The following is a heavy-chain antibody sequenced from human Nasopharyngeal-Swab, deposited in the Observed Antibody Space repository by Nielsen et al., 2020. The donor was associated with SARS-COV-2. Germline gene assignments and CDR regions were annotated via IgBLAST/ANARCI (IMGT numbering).Heavy chain of an antibody. J-gene: IGHJ5*02. V-gene: IGHV1-46*01. D-gene: IGHD2-15*01. CDR2: INPGGGSA. CDR3: ARGGDPREVVAATDCFDP. Sequence: ASVKVSCKASGYTFTRYYIHWVRQAPGQGLEWMGIINPGGGSARYSQNFQGRVTMTRDTSTSTVYMELSSLRSEDTAVYCCARGGDPREVVAATDCFDPWGQGTLVTVSS. CDR1: GYTFTRYY.